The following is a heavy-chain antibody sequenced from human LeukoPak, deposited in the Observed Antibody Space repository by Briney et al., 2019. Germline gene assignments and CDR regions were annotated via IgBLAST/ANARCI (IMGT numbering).Heavy chain of an antibody. CDR3: ARAPLLYCSSTSCYLR. CDR1: GFTFNNYA. J-gene: IGHJ4*02. D-gene: IGHD2-2*01. Sequence: PGGSLRLSCAASGFTFNNYALHWVRQAPGKGLEWVSSISSSSSYIYYADSVKGRFTISRDNAKNSLYLQMNSLRAEDTAVYYCARAPLLYCSSTSCYLRWGQGTLVTVSS. CDR2: ISSSSSYI. V-gene: IGHV3-21*03.